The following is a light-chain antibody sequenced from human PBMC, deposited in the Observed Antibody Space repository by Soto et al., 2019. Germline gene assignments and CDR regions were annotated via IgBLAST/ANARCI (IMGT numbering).Light chain of an antibody. J-gene: IGLJ2*01. Sequence: QSVLTQPPSVSGAPGQRVTISCTGSSSNTGADYDVHWYQHLPGSAPKRLIYDNNIRPSGVPDRFSGSKSGTSASLAITGLQAEDEGDYYCQSYDSSLSNLVVFGGGTKLTVL. V-gene: IGLV1-40*01. CDR1: SSNTGADYD. CDR3: QSYDSSLSNLVV. CDR2: DNN.